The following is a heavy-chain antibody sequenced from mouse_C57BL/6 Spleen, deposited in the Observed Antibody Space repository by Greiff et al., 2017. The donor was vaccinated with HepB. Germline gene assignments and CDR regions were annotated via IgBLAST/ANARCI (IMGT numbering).Heavy chain of an antibody. J-gene: IGHJ3*01. CDR3: GAPSYYGSSEFAY. CDR2: INPNNGGT. Sequence: EVQLQQSGPELVKPGASVKISCKASGYTFTDYYMNWVKQSHGKSLEWIGDINPNNGGTSYNQKFKGKATLTVDKSSSTAYMDLRSLTSEDSAVYYCGAPSYYGSSEFAYWGQGTLVTVSA. CDR1: GYTFTDYY. V-gene: IGHV1-26*01. D-gene: IGHD1-1*01.